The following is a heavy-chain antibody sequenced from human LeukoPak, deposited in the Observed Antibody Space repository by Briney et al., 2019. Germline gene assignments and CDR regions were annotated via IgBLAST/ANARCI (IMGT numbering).Heavy chain of an antibody. D-gene: IGHD2-15*01. CDR3: ARAVSGGSPITASDY. CDR1: GYTFTSYY. CDR2: INASGGST. V-gene: IGHV1-46*01. Sequence: ASVKVSCKASGYTFTSYYIHWVRQAPGQGLEWMGIINASGGSTTYAQKFQGRVTMTRDTSTRTVYMELSSLRSEDTAVYYCARAVSGGSPITASDYWGQGTLVTVSS. J-gene: IGHJ4*02.